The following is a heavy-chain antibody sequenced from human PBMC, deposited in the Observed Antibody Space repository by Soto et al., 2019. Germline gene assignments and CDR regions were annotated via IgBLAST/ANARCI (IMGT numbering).Heavy chain of an antibody. CDR1: GGSFSGYY. J-gene: IGHJ4*02. V-gene: IGHV4-34*01. CDR2: INHSGST. D-gene: IGHD1-1*01. CDR3: ARDKITGLFDF. Sequence: QGQLQQWGAGLLKPSETLSLTCAVYGGSFSGYYWTWIRQPPGTGLEWIGEINHSGSTNYNPSLKSRVTISVDTSKNQSSLTLTSVTAADTAVYYCARDKITGLFDFWGQGTLVTVSS.